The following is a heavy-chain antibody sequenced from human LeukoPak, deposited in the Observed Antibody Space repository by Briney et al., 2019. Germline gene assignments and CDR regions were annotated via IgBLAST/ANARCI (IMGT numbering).Heavy chain of an antibody. Sequence: SETLSLTCTVSGGSISSGGYYWSWIRQPPGKGLEWIGYIYHSGSTYYNPSLKSRVTISVDRSKNQFSLKLSSVTAADTAVYYCARGHSSGWPYWYFDLWGRGTLVTVSS. D-gene: IGHD6-19*01. CDR2: IYHSGST. J-gene: IGHJ2*01. CDR3: ARGHSSGWPYWYFDL. V-gene: IGHV4-30-2*01. CDR1: GGSISSGGYY.